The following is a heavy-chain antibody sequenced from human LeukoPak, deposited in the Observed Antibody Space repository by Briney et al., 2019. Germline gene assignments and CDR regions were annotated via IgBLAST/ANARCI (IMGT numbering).Heavy chain of an antibody. CDR1: GFRYSHYG. Sequence: GGTLRLSCVASGFRYSHYGMNWVRQAPGKGLEWVSGITSDSRGIYYADSVKGRFTISRDNAKNSLYLQMNSLRAEDTAVYYCARKNGLDYWGQGTPVTVSS. CDR2: ITSDSRGI. J-gene: IGHJ4*02. V-gene: IGHV3-21*01. CDR3: ARKNGLDY.